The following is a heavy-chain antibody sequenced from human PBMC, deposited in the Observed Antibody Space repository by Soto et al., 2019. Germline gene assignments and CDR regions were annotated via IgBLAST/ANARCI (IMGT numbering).Heavy chain of an antibody. J-gene: IGHJ6*02. D-gene: IGHD2-2*01. V-gene: IGHV3-15*07. CDR3: TTVGNHSTSKLQLSDYYYYYGMDV. CDR2: IKSKTDGGTT. CDR1: GFTFSNAW. Sequence: GGSLRLSCAASGFTFSNAWMNWVRQAPGKGLEWVGRIKSKTDGGTTDYAAPVKGRFTISRDDSKNTLYLQMNSLKTEDTAVYYCTTVGNHSTSKLQLSDYYYYYGMDVWGQGTTVTVSS.